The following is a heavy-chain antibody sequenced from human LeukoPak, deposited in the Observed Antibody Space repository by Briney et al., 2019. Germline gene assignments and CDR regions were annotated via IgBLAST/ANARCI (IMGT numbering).Heavy chain of an antibody. CDR1: GYTFTSYG. CDR2: ISAYNGDT. D-gene: IGHD2-15*01. J-gene: IGHJ1*01. CDR3: ARGDCSGGSCFLPEYFQH. V-gene: IGHV1-18*01. Sequence: ASVKVSCKASGYTFTSYGLSWVRQAPGQGLEWMGWISAYNGDTNYAQKLQGRVTMTTDTSTNTAYMELRSLRSDDTAVYYCARGDCSGGSCFLPEYFQHWGQGTLVTVSS.